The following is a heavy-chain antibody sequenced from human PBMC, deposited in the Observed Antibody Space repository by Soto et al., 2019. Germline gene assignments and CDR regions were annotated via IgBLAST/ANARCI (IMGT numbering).Heavy chain of an antibody. J-gene: IGHJ2*01. D-gene: IGHD2-21*02. Sequence: EVQLVESGGGLVQPGGSLRLSCVASGFTFSNYWMGWVRQAPGKGLAWVANIRQDGGDKSDLDSVKGRFTISRDNAQNSLYLQMNSLRAEDTAVYYCARIVCGGNCYSRSWYFDIWGRGTLVTVSS. CDR1: GFTFSNYW. V-gene: IGHV3-7*03. CDR2: IRQDGGDK. CDR3: ARIVCGGNCYSRSWYFDI.